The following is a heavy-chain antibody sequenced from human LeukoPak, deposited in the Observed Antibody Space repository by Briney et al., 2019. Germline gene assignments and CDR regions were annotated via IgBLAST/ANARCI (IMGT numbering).Heavy chain of an antibody. V-gene: IGHV4-59*01. CDR3: ARSGQTGYYYYYYYMDV. CDR2: IYYSGST. J-gene: IGHJ6*03. CDR1: GGSISSYY. D-gene: IGHD3-9*01. Sequence: SETLSLTCTVSGGSISSYYWSWLRQPPGKGLEWIGYIYYSGSTNYNPSLKSRVTISVDTSKNQFSLKLSSVTAADTAVYYCARSGQTGYYYYYYYMDVWGKGTTVTVSS.